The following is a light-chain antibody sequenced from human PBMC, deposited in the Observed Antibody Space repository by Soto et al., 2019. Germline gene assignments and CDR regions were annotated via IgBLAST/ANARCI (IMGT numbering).Light chain of an antibody. V-gene: IGLV1-44*01. CDR3: AAWDDILDGYV. CDR2: NND. J-gene: IGLJ1*01. Sequence: QSVLTQPPSASGTPGQRVTVSCSGSTSNIGSNNVNWYQQSQGAAPELLIYNNDLRPSGVPDRFSASKSGTSASLAISGLQSDDEADFYCAAWDDILDGYVFGPGTKLTVL. CDR1: TSNIGSNN.